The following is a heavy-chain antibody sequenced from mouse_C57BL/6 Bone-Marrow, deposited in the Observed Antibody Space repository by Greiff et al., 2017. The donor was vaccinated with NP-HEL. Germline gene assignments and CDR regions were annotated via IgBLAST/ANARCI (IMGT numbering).Heavy chain of an antibody. J-gene: IGHJ2*01. D-gene: IGHD1-2*01. CDR2: ISNGGGST. CDR3: ARRPTTALYFDY. CDR1: GFTFSDYY. V-gene: IGHV5-12*01. Sequence: EVQRVESGGGLVQPGGSLKLSCAASGFTFSDYYMYWVRQTPEKRLEWVAYISNGGGSTYYPDTVKGRFTISRDNAKNTLYLQMSRLKSEDTAMYYCARRPTTALYFDYWGQGTTLTVSS.